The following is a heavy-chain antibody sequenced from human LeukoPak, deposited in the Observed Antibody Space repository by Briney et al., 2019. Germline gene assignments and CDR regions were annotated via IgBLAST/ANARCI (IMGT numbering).Heavy chain of an antibody. V-gene: IGHV3-21*01. Sequence: NSGGSLRLSCAASGFTFSSYSMNWVRQAPGKGLEWVSSISSSSSYIYYADSVKGRFTISRDNAKNSLYLQMNSLRAEDTAVYYCARFARGGRLSFDLWGRGTLVTVSS. CDR2: ISSSSSYI. CDR3: ARFARGGRLSFDL. CDR1: GFTFSSYS. J-gene: IGHJ2*01. D-gene: IGHD2-15*01.